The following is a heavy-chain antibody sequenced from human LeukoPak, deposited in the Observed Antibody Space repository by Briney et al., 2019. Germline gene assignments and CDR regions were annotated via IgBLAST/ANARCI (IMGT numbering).Heavy chain of an antibody. CDR1: GSTFYSYG. Sequence: PGGSLRLSCAASGSTFYSYGMHWVRQAPGKGLEWVAVISYDGSNKYYADSVKGRFTISRDNSKNTLYLQMNSLRAEDTAVYYCARVAYCSSTSCQYFDYWGQGTLVTVSS. D-gene: IGHD2-2*01. V-gene: IGHV3-30*19. J-gene: IGHJ4*02. CDR2: ISYDGSNK. CDR3: ARVAYCSSTSCQYFDY.